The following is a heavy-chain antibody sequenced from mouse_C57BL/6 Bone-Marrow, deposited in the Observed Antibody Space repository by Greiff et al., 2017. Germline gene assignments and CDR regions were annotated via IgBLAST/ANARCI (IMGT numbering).Heavy chain of an antibody. J-gene: IGHJ4*01. V-gene: IGHV1-69*01. Sequence: QVQLQQPGAELVMPGASVKLSCKASGYTFTSYWMHWVKQRPGQGLEWIGEIDPSDSYTKYTQKFKGKSTLTVDKSSSTAYMQLSSLTSEDSAVYYCARSDYYGSSYEDAMDYWGQGTSVTVSS. CDR2: IDPSDSYT. D-gene: IGHD1-1*01. CDR1: GYTFTSYW. CDR3: ARSDYYGSSYEDAMDY.